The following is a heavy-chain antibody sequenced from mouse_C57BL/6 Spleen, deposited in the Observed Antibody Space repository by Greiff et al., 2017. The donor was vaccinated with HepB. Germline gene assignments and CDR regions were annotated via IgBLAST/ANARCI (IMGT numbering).Heavy chain of an antibody. J-gene: IGHJ2*01. CDR1: GYTFTSYW. Sequence: QVHVKQPGAELVMPGASVKLSCKASGYTFTSYWMHWVKQRPGQGLEWIGEIDPSDSYTNYNQKFKGKSTLTVDKSSSTAYMQLSSLTSEDSAVYYCARWDTVVDYWGQGTTLTVSS. CDR2: IDPSDSYT. D-gene: IGHD1-1*01. V-gene: IGHV1-69*01. CDR3: ARWDTVVDY.